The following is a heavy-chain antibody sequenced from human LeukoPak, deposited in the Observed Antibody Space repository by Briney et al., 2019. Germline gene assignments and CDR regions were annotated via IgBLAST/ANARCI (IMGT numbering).Heavy chain of an antibody. CDR3: ARGARAGYNLEPFDY. CDR1: GGSMSSYY. J-gene: IGHJ4*02. D-gene: IGHD5-24*01. Sequence: SETLSLTCTVSGGSMSSYYWSWIRQPPGKGLEWIGYIYYSGSTKYNPSLKSRVTISVDTSKNQFSLKPSSVTAADMAVYYCARGARAGYNLEPFDYWGQGTLVTVSS. CDR2: IYYSGST. V-gene: IGHV4-59*08.